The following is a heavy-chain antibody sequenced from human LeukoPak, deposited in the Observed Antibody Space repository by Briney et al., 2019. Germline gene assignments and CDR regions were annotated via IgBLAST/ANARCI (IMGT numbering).Heavy chain of an antibody. V-gene: IGHV1-8*03. D-gene: IGHD6-6*01. CDR2: MNPNSGNT. CDR3: ARGRSIAARGDYYMDV. CDR1: GYTFTSYD. J-gene: IGHJ6*03. Sequence: ASVKVSCKASGYTFTSYDINWVRQATGQGLEWMGWMNPNSGNTGYAQKFQGRVTITRITSISTAYMELSSLRSEDTAVYYCARGRSIAARGDYYMDVWGKGTTVTVSS.